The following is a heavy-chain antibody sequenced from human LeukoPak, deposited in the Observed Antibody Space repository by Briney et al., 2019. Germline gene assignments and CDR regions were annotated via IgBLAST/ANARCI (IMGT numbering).Heavy chain of an antibody. J-gene: IGHJ4*02. V-gene: IGHV3-48*01. CDR3: ARGLPPVMKYYFDY. CDR2: ISSSSSII. CDR1: GFSFSSYS. Sequence: GGSLRLSCAASGFSFSSYSMSWVRQAPGKGLEWVSYISSSSSIIYYADSVKGRFTISRDNAKNSLYLQMNSLRAEDTAMYYCARGLPPVMKYYFDYWGQGTLVTVSS. D-gene: IGHD4-11*01.